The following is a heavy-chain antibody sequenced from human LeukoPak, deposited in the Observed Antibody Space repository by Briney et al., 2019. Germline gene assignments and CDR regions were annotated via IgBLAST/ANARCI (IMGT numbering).Heavy chain of an antibody. V-gene: IGHV3-11*01. CDR1: GFTFSDYY. D-gene: IGHD2-15*01. CDR3: AKIGMDYIVVVVAATMGGFDY. J-gene: IGHJ4*02. Sequence: PGGSLRLSCAASGFTFSDYYMSWIRQAPGKGLEWVSYISSSGSTIYYADSVKGRFTISRDNAKNSLYLQMNSLRAEDTAVYYCAKIGMDYIVVVVAATMGGFDYWGQGTLVTVSS. CDR2: ISSSGSTI.